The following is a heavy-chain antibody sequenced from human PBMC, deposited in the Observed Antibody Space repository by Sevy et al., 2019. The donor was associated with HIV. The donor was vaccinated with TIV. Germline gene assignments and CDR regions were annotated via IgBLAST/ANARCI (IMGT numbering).Heavy chain of an antibody. J-gene: IGHJ6*03. D-gene: IGHD4-4*01. V-gene: IGHV3-64*01. Sequence: GGSLRLSCAASGFTFSSYAMHWVRQAPGKGLEYVSAISSNGGSTYYANSVKGRFTISRDNSKNTLYLQMCSLRAEDMAVYYCARSPTTVNYYYYYMDVWGKGTTVTVSS. CDR3: ARSPTTVNYYYYYMDV. CDR2: ISSNGGST. CDR1: GFTFSSYA.